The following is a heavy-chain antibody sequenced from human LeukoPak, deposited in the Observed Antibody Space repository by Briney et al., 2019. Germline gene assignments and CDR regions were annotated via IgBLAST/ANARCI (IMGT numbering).Heavy chain of an antibody. CDR1: GYTFSGYY. CDR2: INAKGGT. J-gene: IGHJ4*02. V-gene: IGHV1-2*02. D-gene: IGHD6-6*01. Sequence: ASVKVSCKASGYTFSGYYMHWVRQAPGQGLEWMGWINAKGGTNYAQKFQGRVTITTDESTSTAYMELSSLRSEDTAVYYCARQSSIAASGWLPFDYWGQGTLVTVSS. CDR3: ARQSSIAASGWLPFDY.